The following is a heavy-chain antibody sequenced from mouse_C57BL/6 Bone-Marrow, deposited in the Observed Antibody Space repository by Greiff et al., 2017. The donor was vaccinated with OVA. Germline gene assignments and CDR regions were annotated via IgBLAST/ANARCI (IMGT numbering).Heavy chain of an antibody. J-gene: IGHJ1*03. V-gene: IGHV5-4*01. CDR2: ISDGGSYT. CDR1: GFTFSSYA. Sequence: EVMLVESGGGLVKPGGSLKLSCAASGFTFSSYAMSWVRQTPEKRLEWVATISDGGSYTYYPDNVKGRFTISRDNAKNNLYLQMSHLKSEDTAMYYCARDFRDWYFDVWGTGTTVTVSS. CDR3: ARDFRDWYFDV.